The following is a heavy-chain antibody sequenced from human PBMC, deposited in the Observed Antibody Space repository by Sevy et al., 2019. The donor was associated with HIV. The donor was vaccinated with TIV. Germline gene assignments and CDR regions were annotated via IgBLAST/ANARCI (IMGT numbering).Heavy chain of an antibody. Sequence: GGSLRLSCAASGFTFSSYAMHWVRQAPGKGLEWVAVISYDGSNKYYADSVKGRFTISRDNSKNTLYLQMNSLRAEDTAVYYCAGGYDSSGYYSYGHYYYGMDVWGQGTTVTVSS. CDR3: AGGYDSSGYYSYGHYYYGMDV. CDR2: ISYDGSNK. CDR1: GFTFSSYA. J-gene: IGHJ6*02. V-gene: IGHV3-30-3*01. D-gene: IGHD3-22*01.